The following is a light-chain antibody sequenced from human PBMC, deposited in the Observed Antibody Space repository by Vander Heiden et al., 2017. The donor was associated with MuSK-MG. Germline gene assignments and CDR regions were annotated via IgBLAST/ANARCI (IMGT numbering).Light chain of an antibody. Sequence: IQLTQPPSSLSASVGDRVTITCRASQSISSYLNWYQQKPGKAPKLLIYAASSLQSGVPSRFSGSGSGTDFTLTISRLQPEDFATYYCQQSYSTPFTFGPGTKVDIK. J-gene: IGKJ3*01. V-gene: IGKV1-39*01. CDR3: QQSYSTPFT. CDR2: AAS. CDR1: QSISSY.